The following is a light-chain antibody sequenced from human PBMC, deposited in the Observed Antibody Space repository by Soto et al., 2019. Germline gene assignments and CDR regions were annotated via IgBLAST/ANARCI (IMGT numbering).Light chain of an antibody. V-gene: IGKV3-15*01. CDR3: QQYKNWPPIT. CDR2: GAS. Sequence: EIVLTQSPGTLSLSPGERVTLSCRASQSVNNKVAWYQQKPGQAPRLLIFGASTRATGIPARFSGSGSVTEFTLTIRSLQSEDFAVYYCQQYKNWPPITFGQGTRLEIK. J-gene: IGKJ5*01. CDR1: QSVNNK.